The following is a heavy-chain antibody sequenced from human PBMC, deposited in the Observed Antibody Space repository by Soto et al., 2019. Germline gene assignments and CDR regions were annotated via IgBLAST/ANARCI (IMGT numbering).Heavy chain of an antibody. CDR1: GGSFSGYY. V-gene: IGHV4-34*01. J-gene: IGHJ4*02. CDR2: INHDVAT. CDR3: ARGQSADPFFDY. Sequence: XGTLSLPCAVYGGSFSGYYWDWIRQPPGKGLEWIGEINHDVATNYTPSLRGRVTISIDTSRNQFSLKLSSVTAADTAVYYCARGQSADPFFDYWGQGALVTVSS.